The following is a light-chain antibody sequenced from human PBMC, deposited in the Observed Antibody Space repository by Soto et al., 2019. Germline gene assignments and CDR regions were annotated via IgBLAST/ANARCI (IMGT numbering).Light chain of an antibody. J-gene: IGLJ1*01. V-gene: IGLV2-8*01. CDR1: SSDVGGYNY. CDR2: EVS. CDR3: SSFGGNNNYV. Sequence: QSALTQPPSASGSPGQSVTISCTGTSSDVGGYNYVSWYQQHPGKAPKLMIYEVSKRPAGVPDRFSGSKSGNTVSLTVSGLQAEDEADYYCSSFGGNNNYVFGTGTKVTVL.